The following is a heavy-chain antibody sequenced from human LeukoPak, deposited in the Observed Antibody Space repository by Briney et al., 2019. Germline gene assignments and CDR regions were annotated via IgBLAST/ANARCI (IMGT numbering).Heavy chain of an antibody. D-gene: IGHD3-22*01. J-gene: IGHJ3*02. CDR3: ARDLLLMAFDI. Sequence: GGSLRLSCAASGFTFSSYAMSWVRQAPGKGLEWVSAISGSGGSTYYADSVKGRFTISRDNAKNSLYLQMNSLRAEDTAVYYCARDLLLMAFDIWGQGTMVTVSS. CDR1: GFTFSSYA. CDR2: ISGSGGST. V-gene: IGHV3-23*01.